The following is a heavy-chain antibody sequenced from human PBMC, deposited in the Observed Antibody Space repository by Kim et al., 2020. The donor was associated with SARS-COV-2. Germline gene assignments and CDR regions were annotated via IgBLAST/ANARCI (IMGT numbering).Heavy chain of an antibody. J-gene: IGHJ6*02. CDR1: GFTFSSYG. D-gene: IGHD1-26*01. CDR2: IWYDGSNK. Sequence: GGSLRLSCAASGFTFSSYGMHWVRQAPGKGLEWVAVIWYDGSNKYYADSVKGRFTISRDNSKSTLYLQMNSLRAEDTAVYYCARERGGSYNFYYYGMDVWGQGTTVTVSS. V-gene: IGHV3-33*01. CDR3: ARERGGSYNFYYYGMDV.